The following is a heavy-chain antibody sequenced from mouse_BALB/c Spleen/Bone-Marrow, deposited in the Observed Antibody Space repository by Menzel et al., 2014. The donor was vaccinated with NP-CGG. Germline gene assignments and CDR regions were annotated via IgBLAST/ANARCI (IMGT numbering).Heavy chain of an antibody. J-gene: IGHJ4*01. CDR2: IDPANGNT. CDR1: GFNIKDTY. Sequence: VHVKQSGAELVKPGASVKLSCTASGFNIKDTYMHWVKQRPEQGLEWIGRIDPANGNTKYDPKFQGKATITADTSSSTAYLQLSSLTSEDTAVYYCATLTTVVDAMDYWGQGTSVTVSS. V-gene: IGHV14-3*02. D-gene: IGHD1-1*01. CDR3: ATLTTVVDAMDY.